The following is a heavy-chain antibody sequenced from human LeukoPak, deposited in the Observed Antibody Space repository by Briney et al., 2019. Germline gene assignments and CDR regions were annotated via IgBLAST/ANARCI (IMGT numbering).Heavy chain of an antibody. CDR1: GGSISSGGYY. CDR3: RHYDYVWGSYPLDY. CDR2: IYYSGST. J-gene: IGHJ4*02. D-gene: IGHD3-16*01. V-gene: IGHV4-31*03. Sequence: SETLSLTCTVSGGSISSGGYYWSWIRQHPGKGLEWIGYIYYSGSTYYNPSLKSRVTISVDTSKNQFSLKLSSVTAADTAVYYPRHYDYVWGSYPLDYWGQGTLVTVSS.